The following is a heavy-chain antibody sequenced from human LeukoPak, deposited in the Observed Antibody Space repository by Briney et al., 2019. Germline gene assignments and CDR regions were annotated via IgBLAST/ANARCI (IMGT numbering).Heavy chain of an antibody. J-gene: IGHJ4*02. CDR1: GFTFSSYE. D-gene: IGHD3-10*01. V-gene: IGHV3-48*03. Sequence: GGSLRLSCAASGFTFSSYEMNWVRQAPRKGLEWVPYINSDGSTIYYADSVKGRFTISRDNAKNSLYLQMNSLRAEETAVYYCARGGRGSTQPIFDYWGQGALVTVSS. CDR2: INSDGSTI. CDR3: ARGGRGSTQPIFDY.